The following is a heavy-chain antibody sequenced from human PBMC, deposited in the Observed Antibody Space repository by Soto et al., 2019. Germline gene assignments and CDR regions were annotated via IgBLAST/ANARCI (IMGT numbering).Heavy chain of an antibody. V-gene: IGHV1-24*01. J-gene: IGHJ3*02. Sequence: ASVKVSCTVSGYTLTYLSMHWVRQAPGKGLEWMGGFDPEDGETIYAQKFQGRVTMTEDTSTDTAYMELSSLRSEDTAVYYCATEEAYYDILTGYYSPDAFDIWGQGTMVTVSS. CDR3: ATEEAYYDILTGYYSPDAFDI. CDR1: GYTLTYLS. CDR2: FDPEDGET. D-gene: IGHD3-9*01.